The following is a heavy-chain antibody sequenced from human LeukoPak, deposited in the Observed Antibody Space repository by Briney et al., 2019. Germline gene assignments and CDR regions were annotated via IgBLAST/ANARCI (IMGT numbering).Heavy chain of an antibody. V-gene: IGHV3-7*01. Sequence: PGGSLRLSCAAAGFTFSSYWMSWVRQAPGKGLEWVANMNQDGSEKYYVDSVKGRFTISRDNSKNTLYLQMNSLRAEDTAVYYCVRLMGEPWGQGTMVTVSS. D-gene: IGHD3-10*01. CDR2: MNQDGSEK. J-gene: IGHJ3*01. CDR3: VRLMGEP. CDR1: GFTFSSYW.